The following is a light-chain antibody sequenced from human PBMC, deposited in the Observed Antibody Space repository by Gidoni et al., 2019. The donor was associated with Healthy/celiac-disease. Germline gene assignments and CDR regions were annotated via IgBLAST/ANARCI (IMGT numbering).Light chain of an antibody. CDR2: GAS. CDR1: QSVSSSY. V-gene: IGKV3-20*01. J-gene: IGKJ3*01. CDR3: QQYGSSPPFT. Sequence: EIVLTQSPGTLPLSPGERATLSCRASQSVSSSYVAWYQQKPGQAPRLLIYGASSRATGIPDRFSGSGSGTDFTLTISRLEPEDFAVYYCQQYGSSPPFTFGPGTKVDIK.